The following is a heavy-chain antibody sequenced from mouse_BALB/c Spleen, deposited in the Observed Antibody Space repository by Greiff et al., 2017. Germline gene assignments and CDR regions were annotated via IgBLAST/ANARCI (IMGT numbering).Heavy chain of an antibody. CDR1: GFTFSSYA. J-gene: IGHJ4*01. CDR2: ISSGGSYT. V-gene: IGHV5-9-4*01. CDR3: ARDPGEAGDMDY. Sequence: EVKLMESGGGLVKPGGSLKLSCAASGFTFSSYAMSWVRQSPEKRLEWVAEISSGGSYTYYPDTVTGRFTISRDNAKNTLYLEMSSLMSEDTAMYYCARDPGEAGDMDYWGQGTSVTVSS.